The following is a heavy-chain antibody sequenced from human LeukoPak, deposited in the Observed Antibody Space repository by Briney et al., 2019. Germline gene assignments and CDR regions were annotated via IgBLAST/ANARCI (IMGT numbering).Heavy chain of an antibody. CDR2: INSDGSST. V-gene: IGHV3-74*01. J-gene: IGHJ6*04. CDR3: ASNYGSGSYYKYYYYGMDV. CDR1: GFTFSSYW. Sequence: GGSLRLSCAASGFTFSSYWMHWVRQAPGKGLVWVSRINSDGSSTSYADSVKGRFTISRDNAKNTLYLQVNSLRAEDTAVYYCASNYGSGSYYKYYYYGMDVWGKGTTVTVSS. D-gene: IGHD3-10*01.